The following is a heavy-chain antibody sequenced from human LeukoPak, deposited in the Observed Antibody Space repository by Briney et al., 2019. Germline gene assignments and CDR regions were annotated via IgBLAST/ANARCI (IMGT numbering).Heavy chain of an antibody. CDR3: AKDYEPLVGVHRWGDWFDP. D-gene: IGHD1-26*01. V-gene: IGHV3-23*01. J-gene: IGHJ5*02. CDR2: ISSSGSTI. CDR1: GITFTSYA. Sequence: AGSLRLSCAASGITFTSYAMSWVRQAPGKGLEWVSAISSSGSTIYYADSVKGRFTISRDNSKNTLYLQMNSLRAEDTAVYYCAKDYEPLVGVHRWGDWFDPWGQGTLVTVSS.